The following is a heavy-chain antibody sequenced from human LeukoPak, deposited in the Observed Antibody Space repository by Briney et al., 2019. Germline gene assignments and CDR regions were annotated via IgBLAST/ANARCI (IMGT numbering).Heavy chain of an antibody. J-gene: IGHJ4*02. CDR2: ITGSGGST. D-gene: IGHD3-10*01. V-gene: IGHV3-23*01. CDR3: ARELFDFDY. CDR1: GSTFDNFA. Sequence: TGGSLRLSCAPSGSTFDNFAMTWVRQAPGKGLEWVSEITGSGGSTYYADSVKGRFTISRDNSKNTLYLQMNSLRAEDTAIYYCARELFDFDYWGQGTLVTVSS.